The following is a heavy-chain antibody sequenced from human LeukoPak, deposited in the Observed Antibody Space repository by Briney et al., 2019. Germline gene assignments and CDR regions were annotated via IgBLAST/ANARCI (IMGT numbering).Heavy chain of an antibody. Sequence: SETLSLTCTVSGDSFSSYYWSWIRQPPGKGLDWMGYIYYSGSTNYNPSLKSRVTISLDTSKNQFSLKLSSVTAADTAVYYCASVRRGFGESSKYYAYYYMGVWGKGTTVTISS. D-gene: IGHD3-10*01. CDR1: GDSFSSYY. CDR3: ASVRRGFGESSKYYAYYYMGV. V-gene: IGHV4-59*08. J-gene: IGHJ6*03. CDR2: IYYSGST.